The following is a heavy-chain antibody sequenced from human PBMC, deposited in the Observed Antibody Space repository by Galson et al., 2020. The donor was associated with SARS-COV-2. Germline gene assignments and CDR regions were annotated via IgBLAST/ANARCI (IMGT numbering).Heavy chain of an antibody. CDR3: AAFPYDFWSGYYRYFDY. V-gene: IGHV1-58*01. CDR2: IVVGSGNT. J-gene: IGHJ4*02. D-gene: IGHD3-3*01. CDR1: GFTFTSSA. Sequence: SVKVSCKASGFTFTSSAVQWVRQARGQRLEWIGWIVVGSGNTNYAQTFQERVTITRDMSTSTAYMELSSLRSEDTAVYYCAAFPYDFWSGYYRYFDYWGQGTLVTVSS.